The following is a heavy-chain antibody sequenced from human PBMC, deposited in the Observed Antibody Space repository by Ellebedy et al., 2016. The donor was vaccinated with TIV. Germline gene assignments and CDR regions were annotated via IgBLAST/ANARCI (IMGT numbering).Heavy chain of an antibody. CDR1: GFTFSSYW. D-gene: IGHD6-13*01. CDR2: IKQDGSEK. V-gene: IGHV3-7*04. Sequence: GESLKISXAASGFTFSSYWMSWVRQAPGKGLEWVANIKQDGSEKYYVDSVKGRFTISRDNAKNSLYLQMNSLRAEDTAVYYCAREILSSSFMSYYYYYGMDVWGQGTTVTVSS. CDR3: AREILSSSFMSYYYYYGMDV. J-gene: IGHJ6*02.